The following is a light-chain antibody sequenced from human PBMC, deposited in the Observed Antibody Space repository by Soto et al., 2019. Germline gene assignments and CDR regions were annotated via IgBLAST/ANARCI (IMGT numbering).Light chain of an antibody. Sequence: DIQMTQSPSSLSASVGDRVTITCRASQGISNYLAWYQQKPGKVPKLLIYAASTLQSGVPSRFSGSGSGTDFTLTISSLQPEDVAIYYCHKYNSALSWTFGQGTKVEIK. CDR2: AAS. CDR3: HKYNSALSWT. CDR1: QGISNY. J-gene: IGKJ1*01. V-gene: IGKV1-27*01.